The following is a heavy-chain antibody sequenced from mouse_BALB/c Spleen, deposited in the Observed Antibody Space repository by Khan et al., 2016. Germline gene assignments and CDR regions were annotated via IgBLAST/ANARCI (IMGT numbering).Heavy chain of an antibody. D-gene: IGHD1-1*01. CDR2: ISYSGST. Sequence: EVQLQESGPGLVKPSQSLSLTCTVTGYSITSDYAWNWIRQFPGNKLEWMGYISYSGSTSYNPSLKSRISVTRDTSNNQFFLQLNSVTTEDTATYYCSRRPYGSSYWYFEVWGAGTTVTVSS. CDR3: SRRPYGSSYWYFEV. V-gene: IGHV3-2*02. J-gene: IGHJ1*01. CDR1: GYSITSDYA.